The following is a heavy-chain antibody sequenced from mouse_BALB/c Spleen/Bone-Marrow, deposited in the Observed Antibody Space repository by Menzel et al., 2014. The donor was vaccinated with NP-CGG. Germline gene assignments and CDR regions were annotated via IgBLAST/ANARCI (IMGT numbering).Heavy chain of an antibody. CDR3: ARYYYAMDY. J-gene: IGHJ4*01. CDR2: IDPANGNT. V-gene: IGHV14-3*02. CDR1: GFNIKDTY. Sequence: EVQLQESGAELVKPGASVKLSCTASGFNIKDTYMHWVKQRPEQGLEWIGRIDPANGNTKYDPKFQGKATITADTSSNTAYLQLSSLTSDGTAVYYCARYYYAMDYWGQGTSVTVSS.